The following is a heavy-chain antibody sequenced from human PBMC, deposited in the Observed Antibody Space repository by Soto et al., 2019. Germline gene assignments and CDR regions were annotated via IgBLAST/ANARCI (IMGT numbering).Heavy chain of an antibody. CDR1: GCTFSSYA. CDR2: ISGSGGST. J-gene: IGHJ3*02. D-gene: IGHD2-8*01. CDR3: AKYCTNGVCYYYVNHAFDI. Sequence: EVQLLESGGGLVQPGGSLRLSCAASGCTFSSYAMSWVRQAPGKGLEWVSAISGSGGSTYYADSVKGRFTISRDNSKNTLYLQMNSLRAEDTAVYYCAKYCTNGVCYYYVNHAFDIWGQGTMVTVSS. V-gene: IGHV3-23*01.